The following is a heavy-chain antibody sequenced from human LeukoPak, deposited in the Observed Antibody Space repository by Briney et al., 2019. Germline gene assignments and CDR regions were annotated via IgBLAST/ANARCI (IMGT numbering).Heavy chain of an antibody. V-gene: IGHV3-66*01. CDR3: ARKEAGFDAFDI. J-gene: IGHJ3*02. Sequence: PGGSLRLSCAASGFTVSSNYMSCVRQAPGKGLEWVSVIYSGGSTYYADSVKGRFTISRDNSKNTLYLQMNSLRAEDTAVYYCARKEAGFDAFDIWGQGTMVTVSS. CDR2: IYSGGST. D-gene: IGHD6-13*01. CDR1: GFTVSSNY.